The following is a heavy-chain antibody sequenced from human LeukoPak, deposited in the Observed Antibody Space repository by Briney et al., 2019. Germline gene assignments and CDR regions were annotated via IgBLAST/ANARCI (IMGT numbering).Heavy chain of an antibody. V-gene: IGHV3-30-3*01. Sequence: GGSLRLSCAASGFTFSSYAMHWVRQAPGKGLEWVAVISYDGSNKYYADSVKGRFTISRDNSKNTLYLQMNSLRAEDTAVYYCAREEKLTMIAYDYWGQGTLVTVSS. CDR1: GFTFSSYA. CDR2: ISYDGSNK. D-gene: IGHD3-22*01. J-gene: IGHJ4*02. CDR3: AREEKLTMIAYDY.